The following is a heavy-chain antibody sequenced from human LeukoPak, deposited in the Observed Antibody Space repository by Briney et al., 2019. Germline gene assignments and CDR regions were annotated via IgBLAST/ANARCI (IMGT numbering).Heavy chain of an antibody. V-gene: IGHV1-2*02. CDR3: ARPLSGSYYAAFDI. CDR1: GYTFTGYY. D-gene: IGHD1-26*01. CDR2: INPNSGGT. J-gene: IGHJ3*02. Sequence: ASVKVSCKASGYTFTGYYMHWVRQAPGQGLEWMGWINPNSGGTNYAQKFQGRVTMTRDTSISTAYMELSRLRSDDTAVYYCARPLSGSYYAAFDIWGQGTMVTVSS.